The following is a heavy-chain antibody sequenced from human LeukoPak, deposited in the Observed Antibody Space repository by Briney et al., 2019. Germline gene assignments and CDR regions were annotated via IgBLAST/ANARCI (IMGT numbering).Heavy chain of an antibody. J-gene: IGHJ4*02. V-gene: IGHV3-66*01. CDR2: IYSGGST. CDR1: GFTVSSNY. CDR3: ASAEYYYDSRED. Sequence: PGGSLRLSCAASGFTVSSNYMSWVRQDPGKGLEWVSAIYSGGSTYYADSVKGRFTISRDNSKNTLYLQMNSLRAEDTAVYYCASAEYYYDSREDWGQGTLVTVSS. D-gene: IGHD3-22*01.